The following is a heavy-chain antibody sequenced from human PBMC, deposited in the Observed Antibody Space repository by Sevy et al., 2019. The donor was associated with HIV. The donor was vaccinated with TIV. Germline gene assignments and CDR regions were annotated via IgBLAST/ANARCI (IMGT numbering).Heavy chain of an antibody. D-gene: IGHD3-22*01. J-gene: IGHJ4*02. CDR1: GFTFGDYA. Sequence: GGSLRLSCTASGFTFGDYAMSWFRQAPGKGLEWVGFIRSKAYGGTTEYAASVKGRFTISRDDSKSIAYLQMNSLKTEETAVYYCTRDQYYYDSSGYYSEYYFDYWGQGTLVTVSS. CDR2: IRSKAYGGTT. V-gene: IGHV3-49*03. CDR3: TRDQYYYDSSGYYSEYYFDY.